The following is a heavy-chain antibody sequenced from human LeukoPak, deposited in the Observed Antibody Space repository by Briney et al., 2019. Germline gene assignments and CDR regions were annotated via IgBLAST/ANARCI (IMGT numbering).Heavy chain of an antibody. Sequence: GRSLRLSCAASGFTFSNYAMHWVRQAPGKGLEWVAVISDDGSNKYYGDSVKGRFTISRDNSKNTVYLQMNSLRAEETAVVYCAKDRYSSGWYSDFDYWGQGTLVTVSS. CDR1: GFTFSNYA. CDR3: AKDRYSSGWYSDFDY. D-gene: IGHD6-19*01. J-gene: IGHJ4*02. CDR2: ISDDGSNK. V-gene: IGHV3-30*18.